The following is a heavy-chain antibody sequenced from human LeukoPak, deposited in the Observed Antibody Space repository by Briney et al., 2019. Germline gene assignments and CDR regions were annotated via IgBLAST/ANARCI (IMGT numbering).Heavy chain of an antibody. CDR3: ARAHLGATYYYYYGMDV. V-gene: IGHV1-18*01. D-gene: IGHD1-26*01. Sequence: PWASVTVSCKASGYTFTSYGISWVRQAPGQGLEWMGWISAYNGNTNYAQKLQGRVTMTTDTSTSTAYMELRSLRSDDTAVYYCARAHLGATYYYYYGMDVWGQGTTVTVSS. CDR2: ISAYNGNT. J-gene: IGHJ6*02. CDR1: GYTFTSYG.